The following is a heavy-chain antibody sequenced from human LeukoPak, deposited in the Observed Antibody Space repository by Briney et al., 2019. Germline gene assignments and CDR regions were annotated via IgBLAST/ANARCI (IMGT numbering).Heavy chain of an antibody. CDR3: RTGDDAFDI. CDR1: GGSFSGYY. J-gene: IGHJ3*02. CDR2: INHSGST. Sequence: SETLSFTCAVYGGSFSGYYWSWIRQPPGKGLEWIGEINHSGSTNYNPFLKSRVTISVDTSKNQFSLKLSSVTAADTAVYYRRTGDDAFDIWGQGTMVTVSS. V-gene: IGHV4-34*01. D-gene: IGHD1-1*01.